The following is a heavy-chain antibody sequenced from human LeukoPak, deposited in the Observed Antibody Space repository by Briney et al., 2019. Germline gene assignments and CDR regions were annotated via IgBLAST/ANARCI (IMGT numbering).Heavy chain of an antibody. Sequence: GGSLRLSCAASGFTFSSYWMHWVRQAPGKGLVWVAGIHGDGTIIYYADSVKGRFTISRDNAKNPLYLQMNSLRAEDTAVYYCAKMGYCSSTSCHRLAYYYYYYMDVWGKGTTVTVSS. CDR3: AKMGYCSSTSCHRLAYYYYYYMDV. CDR2: IHGDGTII. V-gene: IGHV3-74*01. D-gene: IGHD2-2*01. J-gene: IGHJ6*03. CDR1: GFTFSSYW.